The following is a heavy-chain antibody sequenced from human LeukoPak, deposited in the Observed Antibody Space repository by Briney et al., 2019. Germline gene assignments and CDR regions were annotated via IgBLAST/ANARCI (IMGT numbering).Heavy chain of an antibody. V-gene: IGHV1-2*02. CDR2: INPNSGGT. D-gene: IGHD3-10*01. CDR1: GYTFTGYY. CDR3: ATVRLAFTMVRGVHYYYYYMDV. Sequence: GASVKVSCKASGYTFTGYYMRWVRQPPGQGLEWMGWINPNSGGTNYAQKFQGRVTMTRDTSISTAYMELSSLRSEDTAVYYCATVRLAFTMVRGVHYYYYYMDVWGKGTTVTISS. J-gene: IGHJ6*03.